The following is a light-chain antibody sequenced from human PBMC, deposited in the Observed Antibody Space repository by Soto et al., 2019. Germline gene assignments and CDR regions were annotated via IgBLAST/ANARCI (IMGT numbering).Light chain of an antibody. Sequence: DIQMTQSPSTLSASVGDRVTITCRASQSISGWLAWYQQKPGKAPKLLIYKASSLKSGVPSRFSGSGSGTEFTLTISSLQPDDFATYYCQQYNSYSPTWTFGQGTKVEIK. J-gene: IGKJ1*01. CDR3: QQYNSYSPTWT. CDR1: QSISGW. CDR2: KAS. V-gene: IGKV1-5*03.